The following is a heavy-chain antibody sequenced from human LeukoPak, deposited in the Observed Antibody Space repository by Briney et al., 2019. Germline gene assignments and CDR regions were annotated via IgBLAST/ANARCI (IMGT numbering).Heavy chain of an antibody. D-gene: IGHD3-10*01. CDR1: GFTFSSYG. CDR2: INQDGSEK. Sequence: PGGSLRLSCAASGFTFSSYGMTWVRQAPGKGLEWVATINQDGSEKYYMDSMQGRFIISRDNAKNSLHLHMNSLRAEDTAVYYCVKPYYFSSGSLTWGQGSLVTVSS. J-gene: IGHJ5*02. V-gene: IGHV3-7*01. CDR3: VKPYYFSSGSLT.